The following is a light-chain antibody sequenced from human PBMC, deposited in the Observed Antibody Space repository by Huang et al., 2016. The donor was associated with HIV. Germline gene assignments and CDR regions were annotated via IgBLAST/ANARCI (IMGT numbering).Light chain of an antibody. V-gene: IGKV1-39*01. J-gene: IGKJ5*01. CDR1: QNINTY. Sequence: DILLTQSPSSLSASVGDRVTITCRASQNINTYLNWYQQKPGKAPNLLIHSASTLQTWVPSRFRCSGSGTYFTLTVNSLQPEDSATYYCQQGYSALITFGQGTRL. CDR2: SAS. CDR3: QQGYSALIT.